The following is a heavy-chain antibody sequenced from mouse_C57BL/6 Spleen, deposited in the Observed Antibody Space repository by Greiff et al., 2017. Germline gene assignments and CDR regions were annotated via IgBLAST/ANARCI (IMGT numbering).Heavy chain of an antibody. CDR2: IHPNSGST. D-gene: IGHD1-1*01. Sequence: QVQLQQPGAELVKPGASVKLSCKASGYTFTSYWMHWVKQRPGQGLEWIGMIHPNSGSTNYNEKFKGKATLTVDTSSSTAYMQLSSLTSEDSAVYYCARGNYGSSWFAYWGQGTLVTVSA. V-gene: IGHV1-64*01. CDR3: ARGNYGSSWFAY. J-gene: IGHJ3*01. CDR1: GYTFTSYW.